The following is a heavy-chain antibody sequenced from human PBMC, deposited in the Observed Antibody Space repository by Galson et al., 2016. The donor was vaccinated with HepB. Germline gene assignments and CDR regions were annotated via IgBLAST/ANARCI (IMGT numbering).Heavy chain of an antibody. D-gene: IGHD3-10*01. J-gene: IGHJ4*02. CDR2: ISSSSHFI. Sequence: SLRLSCAASGFTFSSFSINWVRQAPGKGLEWVSSISSSSHFIYYADSVKGRFTISRDNAKNSLDLQMNSLRAEDSAVYYCARDSYIYGSGSYDHSIDFWGQGTLVTVSS. V-gene: IGHV3-21*06. CDR1: GFTFSSFS. CDR3: ARDSYIYGSGSYDHSIDF.